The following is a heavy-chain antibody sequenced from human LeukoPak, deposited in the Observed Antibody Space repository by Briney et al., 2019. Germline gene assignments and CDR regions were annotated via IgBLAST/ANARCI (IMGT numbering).Heavy chain of an antibody. V-gene: IGHV4-59*01. CDR1: GGSISSYY. D-gene: IGHD4-17*01. CDR3: ARGPTVTTTDY. Sequence: PSETLSLTCTVSGGSISSYYWSWIRQPPGKGLEWIGYIYYSGSTNYNPFLKSRVTISVDTSKNHFSLKLSSVTAADTAVYYCARGPTVTTTDYWGQGTLVTVSS. J-gene: IGHJ4*02. CDR2: IYYSGST.